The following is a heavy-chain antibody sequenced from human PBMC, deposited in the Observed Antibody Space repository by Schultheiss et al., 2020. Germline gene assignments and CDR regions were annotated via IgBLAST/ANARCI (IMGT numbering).Heavy chain of an antibody. V-gene: IGHV1-46*01. Sequence: ASVKVSCKTSGYTFSSGYMHWVRQDPGQGLEWMGLIDPSGGDTISAQKFQGRVTMTSDPSTSTVYLELSSLRSDDTAVYFCARSRDYGDPEVPLDYWGQGTLVTVS. CDR1: GYTFSSGY. CDR2: IDPSGGDT. D-gene: IGHD4-17*01. J-gene: IGHJ4*02. CDR3: ARSRDYGDPEVPLDY.